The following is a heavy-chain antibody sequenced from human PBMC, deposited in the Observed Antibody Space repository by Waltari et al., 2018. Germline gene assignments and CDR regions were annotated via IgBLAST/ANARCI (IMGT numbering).Heavy chain of an antibody. J-gene: IGHJ4*02. D-gene: IGHD3-10*01. CDR2: IYYSGST. CDR3: ARARGERITMVQGVIIGY. Sequence: QLQLQESGPGLVKPSETLSLTCTVSGGSISSSSYYWGWIRQPPGKGLEWIGSIYYSGSTYYNPSLKSRVTISVDTSKNQFSLKLSSVTAADTAVYYCARARGERITMVQGVIIGYWGQGTLVTVSS. CDR1: GGSISSSSYY. V-gene: IGHV4-39*07.